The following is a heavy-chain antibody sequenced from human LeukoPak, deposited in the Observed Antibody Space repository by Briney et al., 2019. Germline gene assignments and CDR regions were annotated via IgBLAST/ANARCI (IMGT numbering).Heavy chain of an antibody. CDR3: ERGSGLHLALASCDYDSRGRYFDE. D-gene: IGHD3-22*01. V-gene: IGHV3-48*04. CDR2: TSSASTTL. CDR1: GFTLSVYS. J-gene: IGHJ4*02. Sequence: GGSLRLSCAAAGFTLSVYSMGWVRQAPGKGLEWIASTSSASTTLNYADSVKGRFTTSRDNAQNSLYLQMNSLIAEDTAVYFGERGSGLHLALASCDYDSRGRYFDEWGWGPLVTVS.